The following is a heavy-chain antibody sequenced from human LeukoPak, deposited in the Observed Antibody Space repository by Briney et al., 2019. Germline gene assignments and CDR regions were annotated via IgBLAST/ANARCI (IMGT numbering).Heavy chain of an antibody. CDR2: ISTYNGNT. D-gene: IGHD3-10*01. V-gene: IGHV1-18*01. Sequence: ASVKVSCKASGYVFSSYAISWVRQAPGQGFEWMGWISTYNGNTNYVEKFQGRVAMTTDTSTTTAYLELRGLRSDDTAVYYCARDRQLQWFGEFNVDFDYWGQGTQVTVSS. CDR3: ARDRQLQWFGEFNVDFDY. CDR1: GYVFSSYA. J-gene: IGHJ4*02.